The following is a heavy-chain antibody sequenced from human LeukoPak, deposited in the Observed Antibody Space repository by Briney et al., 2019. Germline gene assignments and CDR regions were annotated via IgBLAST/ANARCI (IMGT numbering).Heavy chain of an antibody. D-gene: IGHD5-12*01. CDR3: ARDRAYSGYDYVFAY. Sequence: GGSLRLSCAASGFTFSSYAMHWVRRAPGKGLEWVAVISYDGSNKYYADSVKGRFTISRDNSKNTLYLQMNSLRAEDTAVYYCARDRAYSGYDYVFAYWGQGTLVTVSS. V-gene: IGHV3-30*04. J-gene: IGHJ4*02. CDR1: GFTFSSYA. CDR2: ISYDGSNK.